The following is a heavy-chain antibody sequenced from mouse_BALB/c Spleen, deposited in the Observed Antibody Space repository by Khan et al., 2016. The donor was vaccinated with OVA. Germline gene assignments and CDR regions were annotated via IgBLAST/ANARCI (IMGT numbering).Heavy chain of an antibody. J-gene: IGHJ3*01. CDR1: GFTFSDYY. D-gene: IGHD1-1*02. Sequence: EVELVESGGGLVKPGGSLKLSCAASGFTFSDYYMYWVRQTPEKRLEWVATISDGGSYTYYPDSVKGRFTISRDNAKNNLYLQMSSLTSEDTAMYYGARAGYGGFAYWGQGTLVTVSA. CDR2: ISDGGSYT. V-gene: IGHV5-4*02. CDR3: ARAGYGGFAY.